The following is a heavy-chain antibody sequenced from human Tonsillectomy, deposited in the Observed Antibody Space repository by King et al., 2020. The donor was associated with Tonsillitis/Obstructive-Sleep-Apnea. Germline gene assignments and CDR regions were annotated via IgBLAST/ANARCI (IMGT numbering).Heavy chain of an antibody. V-gene: IGHV7-4-1*02. Sequence: QLVQSGSELKKPGASVKVSCKASGYTFTSYAMNWLRQAPGQGLEWMGWINTNTGHPTYAQGFTGRFVFSLDTSVSTAYLQINGLKAEDTALYYCARDPRVAVAGSFDYWGQGTLVTVSS. CDR2: INTNTGHP. J-gene: IGHJ4*02. D-gene: IGHD6-19*01. CDR1: GYTFTSYA. CDR3: ARDPRVAVAGSFDY.